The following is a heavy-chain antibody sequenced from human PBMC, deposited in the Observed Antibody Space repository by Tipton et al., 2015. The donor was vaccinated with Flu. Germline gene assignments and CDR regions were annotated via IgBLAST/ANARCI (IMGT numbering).Heavy chain of an antibody. CDR1: GGSISSYY. Sequence: TLSLTCTVSGGSISSYYWSWIRQPPGKGLEWIGYIYYSGSTNYNPSLKSRVTISVDTSKNQFSLKLSSVTAADTAVYYCARRYYDSSGPLDYWGQGTQVTVSS. D-gene: IGHD3-22*01. J-gene: IGHJ4*02. CDR3: ARRYYDSSGPLDY. V-gene: IGHV4-59*01. CDR2: IYYSGST.